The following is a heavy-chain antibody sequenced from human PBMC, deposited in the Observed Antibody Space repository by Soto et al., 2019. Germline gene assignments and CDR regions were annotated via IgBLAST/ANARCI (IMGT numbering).Heavy chain of an antibody. V-gene: IGHV4-34*01. Sequence: SETLSLTCAVYGGSFSGYYWSWIRQPPGKGLEWIGEINHSGSTNYNPSLKSRVTISVDTSKNQFSLKLSSVTAADTAVYYCARERGYSSSWYDFRAFDIWGQGTMVTVSS. J-gene: IGHJ3*02. CDR3: ARERGYSSSWYDFRAFDI. CDR1: GGSFSGYY. D-gene: IGHD6-13*01. CDR2: INHSGST.